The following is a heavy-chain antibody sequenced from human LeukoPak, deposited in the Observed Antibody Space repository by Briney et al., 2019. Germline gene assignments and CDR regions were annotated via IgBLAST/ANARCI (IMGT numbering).Heavy chain of an antibody. CDR1: GFTFSSYS. V-gene: IGHV3-21*01. CDR3: ARAGSGYDMARAFDI. Sequence: GGSLRLPCAASGFTFSSYSMNWVRQAPGKGLEWVSSISSSSSYIYYADSVKGRFTISRDNAKNSLYLQMNSLRAEDTAVYYCARAGSGYDMARAFDIWGQGTMVTVSS. J-gene: IGHJ3*02. D-gene: IGHD5-12*01. CDR2: ISSSSSYI.